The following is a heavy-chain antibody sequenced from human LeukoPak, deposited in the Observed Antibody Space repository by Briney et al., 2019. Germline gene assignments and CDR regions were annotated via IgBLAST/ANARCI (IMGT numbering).Heavy chain of an antibody. J-gene: IGHJ4*02. Sequence: GGSLTLSCAVSGFTLSSDWMHWVRQAPGKGLEWVSRMNQDGSDTSYADSVKGRFTVSRDNAKNTVYLQMNSLRAEDSAVYYCATVFGYWGQGTLVTVSS. V-gene: IGHV3-74*01. CDR1: GFTLSSDW. CDR3: ATVFGY. CDR2: MNQDGSDT.